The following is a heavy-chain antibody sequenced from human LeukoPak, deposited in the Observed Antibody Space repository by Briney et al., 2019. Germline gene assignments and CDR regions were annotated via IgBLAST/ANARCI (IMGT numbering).Heavy chain of an antibody. Sequence: SETLSLTCTVSGGSISSYYWSWIRQPPGKGLEWIGYIYYSGSTNYNPSLKSRVTISVDTSKNQSSLKLSSVTAADTAVYYCARLGDYGGNSDYWGQGTLVTVSS. D-gene: IGHD4-23*01. J-gene: IGHJ4*02. V-gene: IGHV4-59*08. CDR2: IYYSGST. CDR1: GGSISSYY. CDR3: ARLGDYGGNSDY.